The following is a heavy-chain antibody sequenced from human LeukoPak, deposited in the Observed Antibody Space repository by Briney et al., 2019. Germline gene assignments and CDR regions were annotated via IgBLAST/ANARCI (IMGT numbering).Heavy chain of an antibody. CDR3: ARGRLGIAAAKTTPFDY. CDR2: IIPIFGTA. V-gene: IGHV1-69*05. D-gene: IGHD6-13*01. Sequence: GASVKVSCKASGGTFISYAISWVRQAPGQGLEWMGRIIPIFGTANYAQKFQGRVTITTDESTSTAYMELSSLRSEDTAVYYCARGRLGIAAAKTTPFDYWGQGTLVTVSS. CDR1: GGTFISYA. J-gene: IGHJ4*02.